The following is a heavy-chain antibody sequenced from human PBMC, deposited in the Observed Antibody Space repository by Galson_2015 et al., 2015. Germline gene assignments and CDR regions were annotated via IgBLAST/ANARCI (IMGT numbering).Heavy chain of an antibody. V-gene: IGHV6-1*01. CDR2: TYYRSKWYN. J-gene: IGHJ4*02. Sequence: CAISGDSVSAHSVSWNWIRQSPSRGLEWLGRTYYRSKWYNDYAESVKSQITINPDTSKNHFSLQLNSVTPEDTGVYYCARGRVADYDYWDQGTTVTVSS. CDR1: GDSVSAHSVS. CDR3: ARGRVADYDY.